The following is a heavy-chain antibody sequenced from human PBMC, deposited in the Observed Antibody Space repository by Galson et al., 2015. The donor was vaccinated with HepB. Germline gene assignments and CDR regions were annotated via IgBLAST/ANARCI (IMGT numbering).Heavy chain of an antibody. Sequence: SVKVSCKASGYTFTGNFIHWVRQAPGQGLEWMGWINPNYGDTKYAQKFQGRVTMTGDTSSSTAYMELSNLISDDTALYYCAREGSGSYQYCFDFWGQGALVTVSS. CDR1: GYTFTGNF. J-gene: IGHJ4*02. CDR2: INPNYGDT. V-gene: IGHV1-2*02. D-gene: IGHD1-26*01. CDR3: AREGSGSYQYCFDF.